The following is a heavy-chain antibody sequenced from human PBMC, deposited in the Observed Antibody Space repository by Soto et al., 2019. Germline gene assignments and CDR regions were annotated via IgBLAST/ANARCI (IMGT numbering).Heavy chain of an antibody. V-gene: IGHV5-10-1*01. CDR1: GYSFAGYW. CDR3: ARDFIGVAGA. CDR2: IDPSDSQT. J-gene: IGHJ5*02. D-gene: IGHD6-19*01. Sequence: GQSLKISCKGSGYSFAGYWITWVRQKPGKGLEWMGRIDPSDSQTYYSPSFRGHVTISATQSITTVFLQWSSLRAEDTAVYYCARDFIGVAGAWGQGTLVTVSS.